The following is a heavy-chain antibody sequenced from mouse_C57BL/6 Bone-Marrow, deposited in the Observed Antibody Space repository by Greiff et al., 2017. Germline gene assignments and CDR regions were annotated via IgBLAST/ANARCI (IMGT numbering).Heavy chain of an antibody. CDR3: ARLQRGSWYFDV. J-gene: IGHJ1*03. V-gene: IGHV1-54*01. Sequence: VQLQQSGAELVRPGTSVKVSCKASGYAFTNYLIEWVKQRPGQGLEWIGVINPGSGGTNYNEKFTGKATLTADKSSCTAYMQLSIRTSGDSAVYCCARLQRGSWYFDVRGTGTTVTVSS. D-gene: IGHD1-1*01. CDR2: INPGSGGT. CDR1: GYAFTNYL.